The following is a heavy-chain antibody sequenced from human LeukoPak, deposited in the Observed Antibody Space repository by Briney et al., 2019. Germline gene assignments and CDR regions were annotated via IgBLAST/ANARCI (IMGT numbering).Heavy chain of an antibody. J-gene: IGHJ4*02. V-gene: IGHV1-18*01. CDR3: ALTMYSSNYFDY. CDR2: ISAYNGNT. Sequence: ASVKVSCKASGYTFTSYGISWVRQAPGRGLEWMGWISAYNGNTNYAQKLQGRVTMTTDTSTSTAYMELRSLRSDDTAVYYCALTMYSSNYFDYWGQGTLVTVSS. D-gene: IGHD1-26*01. CDR1: GYTFTSYG.